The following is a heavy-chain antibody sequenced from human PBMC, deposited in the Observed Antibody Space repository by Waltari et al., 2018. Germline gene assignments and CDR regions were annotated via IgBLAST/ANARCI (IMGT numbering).Heavy chain of an antibody. CDR1: GFTVSSNY. V-gene: IGHV3-66*02. CDR2: IYSGGST. Sequence: EVQVVESGGGLVQPGGSLRLSCAASGFTVSSNYMMWVRQPPGKGLEWVSTIYSGGSTDYADSLRGRFTISRDNSKNTLYLQMNSLTPEDSAVYYCARELPSGGGVGDYWGQGTLVTVSS. D-gene: IGHD3-16*01. CDR3: ARELPSGGGVGDY. J-gene: IGHJ4*02.